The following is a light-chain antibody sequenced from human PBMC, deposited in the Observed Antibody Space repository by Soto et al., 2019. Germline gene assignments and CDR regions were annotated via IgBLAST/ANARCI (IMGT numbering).Light chain of an antibody. CDR2: GAS. J-gene: IGKJ4*01. V-gene: IGKV3-20*01. CDR1: QSVSSSY. CDR3: QQYNYWPPLT. Sequence: EIVLAQSPGTLSSSPGERATLSCRASQSVSSSYLAWYQQKPGQAPRLLIYGASSRATGIPDRFSASGSGTEFTLTISSLQSEDFAVYYCQQYNYWPPLTFGGGTKVDI.